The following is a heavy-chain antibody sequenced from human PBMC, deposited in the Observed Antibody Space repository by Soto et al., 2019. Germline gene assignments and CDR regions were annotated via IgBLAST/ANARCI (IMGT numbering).Heavy chain of an antibody. CDR1: GFTFSTYA. Sequence: EVQLLESGGDLVQPGGSLRLSCAASGFTFSTYAMSWVRQAPGKGLGWVSAISGSGNNKYYADSVRGRFTISRDNSKNTLYLQMSNLRAEDTAVYYCAKCISTSCCLDYWGQGALVSVSS. D-gene: IGHD2-2*01. CDR3: AKCISTSCCLDY. V-gene: IGHV3-23*01. J-gene: IGHJ4*02. CDR2: ISGSGNNK.